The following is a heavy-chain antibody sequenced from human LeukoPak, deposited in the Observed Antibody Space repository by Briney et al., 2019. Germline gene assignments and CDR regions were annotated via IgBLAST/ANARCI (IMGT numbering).Heavy chain of an antibody. J-gene: IGHJ5*02. D-gene: IGHD6-13*01. CDR1: GGSFSGYY. V-gene: IGHV4-34*01. CDR3: ARGSGIAAAGNWFDP. Sequence: SETLSLTCAVYGGSFSGYYWSWIRQPPGKGLEWIGEINHSGSTNYNPSLKCRVTISVDTSKNQFSLKLSSVTAADTAVYYCARGSGIAAAGNWFDPWGQGTLVTVSS. CDR2: INHSGST.